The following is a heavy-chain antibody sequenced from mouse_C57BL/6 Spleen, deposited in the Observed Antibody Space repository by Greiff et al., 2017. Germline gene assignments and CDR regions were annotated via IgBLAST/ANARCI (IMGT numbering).Heavy chain of an antibody. CDR2: INPSNGGT. CDR3: ARSYDGYYPSYWYFDV. V-gene: IGHV1-53*01. D-gene: IGHD2-3*01. CDR1: GYTFTSYW. Sequence: QVQLQQPGTELVKPGASVKLSCKASGYTFTSYWMHWVKQRPGQGLEWIGNINPSNGGTNYNEKFKSKATLTVDKSSSTAYMQLSSLTSEDSAVYYCARSYDGYYPSYWYFDVWGTGTTVTVSS. J-gene: IGHJ1*03.